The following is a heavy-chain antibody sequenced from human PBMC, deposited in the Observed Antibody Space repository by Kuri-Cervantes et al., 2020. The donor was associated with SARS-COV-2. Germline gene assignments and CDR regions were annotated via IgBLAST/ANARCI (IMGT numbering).Heavy chain of an antibody. CDR1: GFTFSSYA. J-gene: IGHJ6*02. D-gene: IGHD6-13*01. CDR3: AKDGLAAAGLHYYYYYGMDV. V-gene: IGHV3-23*01. CDR2: ISGSGGST. Sequence: GGSLRLSCAASGFTFSSYAMSWVRQAPGKGLEWVSAISGSGGSTYYADSVKGRFTISRDNSKNTLYPQMDSLRAEDTAVYYCAKDGLAAAGLHYYYYYGMDVWGQGTTVTVSS.